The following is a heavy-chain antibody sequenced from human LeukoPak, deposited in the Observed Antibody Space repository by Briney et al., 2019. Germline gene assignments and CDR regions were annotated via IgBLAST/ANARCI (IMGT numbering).Heavy chain of an antibody. CDR1: GGSISSYY. V-gene: IGHV4-59*01. CDR3: ASANYGGNSFTVVY. D-gene: IGHD4-23*01. Sequence: SETLSLTCTVSGGSISSYYWSWIRQPPGKGLEWIGYIYYSGSTNYNPSLKSRVTISVDTSKNQFSLKLSSVTAADTAVYYCASANYGGNSFTVVYWGQGTLVTVSS. J-gene: IGHJ4*02. CDR2: IYYSGST.